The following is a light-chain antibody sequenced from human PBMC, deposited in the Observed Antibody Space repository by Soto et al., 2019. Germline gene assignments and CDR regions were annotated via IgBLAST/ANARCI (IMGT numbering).Light chain of an antibody. CDR2: GAS. J-gene: IGKJ1*01. CDR3: QQHVSSSRT. V-gene: IGKV3-20*01. Sequence: EIVLTQSPDTLSLSQGESATLSCRASKSLSRSYIAWYQQKPGQAPRLLIYGASSRATGISDRFSGSGSGTDFTLTISSLEPEDFRGYYCQQHVSSSRTFGQGTKVDIK. CDR1: KSLSRSY.